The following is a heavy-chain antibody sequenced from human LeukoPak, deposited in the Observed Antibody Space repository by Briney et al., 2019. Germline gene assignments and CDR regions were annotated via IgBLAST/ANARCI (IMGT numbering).Heavy chain of an antibody. V-gene: IGHV4-39*07. CDR3: AGLYSGSYYSLDY. Sequence: SETLSLTCTVSGGSISSSSYYWGWIRQPPGKGLEWIGSIYYSGSTYYNPSLKSRVTISVDTSKNQFSLKLSSVTAADTAVYYCAGLYSGSYYSLDYWGQGTLVTVSS. CDR1: GGSISSSSYY. D-gene: IGHD1-26*01. J-gene: IGHJ4*02. CDR2: IYYSGST.